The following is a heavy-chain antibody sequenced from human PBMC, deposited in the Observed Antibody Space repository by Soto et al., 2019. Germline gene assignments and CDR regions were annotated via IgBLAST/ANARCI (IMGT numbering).Heavy chain of an antibody. CDR3: AHMSRLYGMDV. J-gene: IGHJ6*02. Sequence: ASLKVSCKASGCNLGAYDTYWVRQAPVRGLEWVGLMDPITGGTDYEERLRDRLTITKDTSKDQVVLTVTNMDPVDTATYYCAHMSRLYGMDVWGPGTTVTVSS. V-gene: IGHV1-2*02. CDR1: GCNLGAYD. D-gene: IGHD2-2*01. CDR2: MDPITGGT.